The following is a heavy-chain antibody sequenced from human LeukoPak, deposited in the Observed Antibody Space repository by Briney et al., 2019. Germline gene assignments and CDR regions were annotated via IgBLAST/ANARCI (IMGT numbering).Heavy chain of an antibody. V-gene: IGHV5-51*01. Sequence: GESLKISCKASGYSLSNYWIVWVRQMPGKGLEWMGIIYPGDSDTRYSPSFQGQVTISADRSISTAYLQWSSLKASDTAMYYCARHGSSFPFDYWGQGTLVTVSS. CDR1: GYSLSNYW. CDR2: IYPGDSDT. J-gene: IGHJ4*02. D-gene: IGHD6-6*01. CDR3: ARHGSSFPFDY.